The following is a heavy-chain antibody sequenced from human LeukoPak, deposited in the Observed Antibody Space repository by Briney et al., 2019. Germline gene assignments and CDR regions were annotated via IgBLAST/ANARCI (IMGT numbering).Heavy chain of an antibody. V-gene: IGHV3-30*03. Sequence: SGGSLRLSCAASGFTFSSYGMHWVRQAPGKGLEWVAVISYDGNNKYYADSVKGRFTISRDNSKNTLSLQMNSLRAEDTAVYYCAITPSHLDYWGQGTLVTVSS. CDR3: AITPSHLDY. CDR1: GFTFSSYG. D-gene: IGHD2-2*01. J-gene: IGHJ4*02. CDR2: ISYDGNNK.